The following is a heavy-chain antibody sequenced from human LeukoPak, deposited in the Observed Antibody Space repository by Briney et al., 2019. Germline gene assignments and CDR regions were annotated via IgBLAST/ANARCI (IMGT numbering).Heavy chain of an antibody. J-gene: IGHJ4*02. CDR3: AKRRYCSSTTCRDFDY. Sequence: PGGSLRLSCAASGFTFTSYAMNWVRQAPGKGLEWVSAISAGADSTYYSDSVKGRFTISRDNSKNTLYLQMNSLRAGDTAVYYCAKRRYCSSTTCRDFDYWGQGTLVTVSS. V-gene: IGHV3-23*01. CDR2: ISAGADST. D-gene: IGHD2-2*01. CDR1: GFTFTSYA.